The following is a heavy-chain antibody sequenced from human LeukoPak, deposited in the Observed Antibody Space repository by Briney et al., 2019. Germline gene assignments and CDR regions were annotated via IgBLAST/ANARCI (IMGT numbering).Heavy chain of an antibody. V-gene: IGHV3-30-3*01. CDR2: ISYDGSNK. J-gene: IGHJ6*02. CDR1: GFTFSSYA. Sequence: PGGSLRLSCAASGFTFSSYAMHWVRQAPGKGLEWVAVISYDGSNKYYADSVKGRFTISRDNSKNTLYLQMNSLRAEDTAVYYCARHRAQYGMDVWGQGTTVTVSS. CDR3: ARHRAQYGMDV. D-gene: IGHD3-16*02.